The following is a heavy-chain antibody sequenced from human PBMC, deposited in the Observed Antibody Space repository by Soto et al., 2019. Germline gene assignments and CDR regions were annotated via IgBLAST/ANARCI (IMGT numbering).Heavy chain of an antibody. D-gene: IGHD3-16*01. V-gene: IGHV4-30-2*01. J-gene: IGHJ4*02. CDR3: ATYTAFAKYYFDY. CDR1: GVSITTNGYS. CDR2: IYPSGTI. Sequence: SETLSLTCAVSGVSITTNGYSWSWIRQPPGKGLEWIGYIYPSGTIFYNPSHNSRVTISADTSNNQFSLKLTSVTAADTAVYFCATYTAFAKYYFDYWGRGTLVTVSS.